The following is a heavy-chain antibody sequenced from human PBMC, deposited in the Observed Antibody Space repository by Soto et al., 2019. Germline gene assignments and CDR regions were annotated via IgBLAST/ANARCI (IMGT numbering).Heavy chain of an antibody. CDR3: ARSGGFGVLYYYYMDV. CDR2: IFYSGST. J-gene: IGHJ6*03. Sequence: QVQLQESGPGLVKPSETLSLTCTVSGGSISGYYWSWIRQPPGKGLEWLGFIFYSGSTNYNPSLKSRVTISVDTSKIQFSLKLSSVTAADTAVYYCARSGGFGVLYYYYMDVWGKGTTVTVSS. V-gene: IGHV4-59*08. CDR1: GGSISGYY. D-gene: IGHD3-3*01.